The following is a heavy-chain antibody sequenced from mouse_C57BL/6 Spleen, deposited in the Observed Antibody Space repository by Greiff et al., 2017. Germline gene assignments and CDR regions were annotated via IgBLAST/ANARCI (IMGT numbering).Heavy chain of an antibody. Sequence: EVQLVESGGGLVKPGGSLKLSCAASGFTFSDYGMHWVRQAPEKGLEWVAYISSGSSTIYYADTVKGRFTISRDNAENTLFLQMTSLRSEDTAMYYCAMPARYGSSSIAYWGQGTLVTVSA. CDR2: ISSGSSTI. J-gene: IGHJ3*01. D-gene: IGHD1-1*01. CDR1: GFTFSDYG. CDR3: AMPARYGSSSIAY. V-gene: IGHV5-17*01.